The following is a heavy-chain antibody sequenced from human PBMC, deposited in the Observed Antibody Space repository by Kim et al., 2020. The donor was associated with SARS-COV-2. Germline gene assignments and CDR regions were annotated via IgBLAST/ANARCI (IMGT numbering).Heavy chain of an antibody. D-gene: IGHD6-19*01. CDR1: GGSISSYY. J-gene: IGHJ3*02. V-gene: IGHV4-59*08. CDR3: ARTRAVAGTANAFDI. CDR2: IYYSGST. Sequence: SETLSLTCTVSGGSISSYYWSWIRQPPGKGLEWIGYIYYSGSTNYNPSLKSRVTISVDTSKNQFSLKLSSVTAADTAVYYCARTRAVAGTANAFDIWGQGTMVTVSS.